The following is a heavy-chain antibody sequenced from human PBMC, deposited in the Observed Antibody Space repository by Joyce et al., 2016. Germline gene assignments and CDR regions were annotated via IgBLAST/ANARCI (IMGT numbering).Heavy chain of an antibody. CDR2: IYLGGST. V-gene: IGHV4-4*02. CDR3: ARNGAYSQDS. D-gene: IGHD5-12*01. CDR1: GGSISSAHW. J-gene: IGHJ5*01. Sequence: QVQLQESGPGLVKPSGTLSLTCAVSGGSISSAHWWSWVRQPPGKGLEWIGEIYLGGSTTYNPALKSRGTISVDKSKNQLSLKMNSVTAADMAVYYCARNGAYSQDSWGQGTLVTVSS.